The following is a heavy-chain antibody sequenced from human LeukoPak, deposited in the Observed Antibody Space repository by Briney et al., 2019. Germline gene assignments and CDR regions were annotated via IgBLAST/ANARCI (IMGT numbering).Heavy chain of an antibody. D-gene: IGHD2-15*01. CDR1: GFTFSSYG. J-gene: IGHJ6*02. Sequence: PGGCLRLSCAASGFTFSSYGMHWVRQAPGKGLEWVAVITYDGSNKYYADSVKGRFTISRDNSKNTLYLQMNSLRAEDTAVYYCAKTQAADSDIYYYGMDVWGQGTTVTLPS. CDR3: AKTQAADSDIYYYGMDV. CDR2: ITYDGSNK. V-gene: IGHV3-30*18.